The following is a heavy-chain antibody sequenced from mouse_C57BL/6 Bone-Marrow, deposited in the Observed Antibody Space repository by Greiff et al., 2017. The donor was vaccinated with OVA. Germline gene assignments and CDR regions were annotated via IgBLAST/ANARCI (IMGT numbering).Heavy chain of an antibody. Sequence: QVQLQQPGAELVKPGASVKLSCKASGYTFTSYWMHWVKQRPGQGLEWIGMIHPNSGSTNYNEKFKSKATLTVDKSSRTAYMQRSSLTSEDSAVEYCARRGYDYAWFAYWGQGTLVTVSA. V-gene: IGHV1-64*01. D-gene: IGHD2-4*01. J-gene: IGHJ3*01. CDR3: ARRGYDYAWFAY. CDR1: GYTFTSYW. CDR2: IHPNSGST.